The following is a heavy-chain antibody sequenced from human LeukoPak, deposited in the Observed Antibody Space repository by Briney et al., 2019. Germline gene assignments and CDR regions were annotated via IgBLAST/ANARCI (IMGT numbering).Heavy chain of an antibody. CDR3: ANGWSPDY. CDR1: GFIFDSYW. J-gene: IGHJ4*02. CDR2: INQDGSEK. V-gene: IGHV3-7*03. D-gene: IGHD2-15*01. Sequence: GGSLRLSCAASGFIFDSYWMNWVRRAPGKGLEWVANINQDGSEKNYVDSVKGRFTISRDNAKNSLYLQMNSLRAEDTAVYYCANGWSPDYWGRGTLVTVSS.